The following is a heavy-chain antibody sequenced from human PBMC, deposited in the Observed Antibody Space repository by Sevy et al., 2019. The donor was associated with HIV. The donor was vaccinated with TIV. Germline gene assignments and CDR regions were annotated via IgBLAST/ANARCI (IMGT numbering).Heavy chain of an antibody. Sequence: GGSLRLPCAASGFTFSVYWMNWVRQAPGKGLEWVANIKGDGSDKHYVDSVEGRFTISRDNGKNLLYLQMNSLRVEDTAVYYCAHETIGRFDSWGQGTLVTVSS. CDR1: GFTFSVYW. CDR3: AHETIGRFDS. V-gene: IGHV3-7*01. CDR2: IKGDGSDK. J-gene: IGHJ4*02. D-gene: IGHD3-16*01.